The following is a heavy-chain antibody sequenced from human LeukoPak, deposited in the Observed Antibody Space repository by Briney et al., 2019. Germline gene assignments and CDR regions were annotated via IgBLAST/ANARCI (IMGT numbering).Heavy chain of an antibody. V-gene: IGHV3-30*18. D-gene: IGHD2-2*01. CDR1: GFTFRNYG. CDR2: IPHDGTVK. J-gene: IGHJ4*02. Sequence: PGGSLRLSCAASGFTFRNYGMKWVRQAPGKGLEWVAVIPHDGTVKYYADSVKGRFTISRDDSTTTLILQMNSLRVEDTAVYFCAKEGSEFSSSFLDYWGQGTLVTVSS. CDR3: AKEGSEFSSSFLDY.